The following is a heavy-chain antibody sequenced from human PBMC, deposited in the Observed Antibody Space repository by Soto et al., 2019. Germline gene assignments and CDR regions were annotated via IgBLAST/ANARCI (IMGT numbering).Heavy chain of an antibody. D-gene: IGHD6-13*01. CDR3: VRPDSSSWEAPFGS. CDR1: GASITSGNYY. V-gene: IGHV4-39*01. Sequence: SETLSLTCTVSGASITSGNYYWGWIRQPPGKGLQWIGSSSYTGNTYFNPSVRSRVTISFDTSKNQFSLRLTSVTASDTAVYYCVRPDSSSWEAPFGSWGQGTLVTVS. CDR2: SSYTGNT. J-gene: IGHJ4*02.